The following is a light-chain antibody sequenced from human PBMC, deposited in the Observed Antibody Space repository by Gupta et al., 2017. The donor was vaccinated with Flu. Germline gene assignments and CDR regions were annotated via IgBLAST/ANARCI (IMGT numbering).Light chain of an antibody. CDR3: AAWDDSLNGWV. Sequence: MVTISCSGTTSNIRSNPVNWYQQFPGTVPKLLIHTNSQRPSGVPERFSGSKSGTSASLAISGLLFEDEADYYCAAWDDSLNGWVFGGGTKLTVL. CDR2: TNS. J-gene: IGLJ3*02. V-gene: IGLV1-44*01. CDR1: TSNIRSNP.